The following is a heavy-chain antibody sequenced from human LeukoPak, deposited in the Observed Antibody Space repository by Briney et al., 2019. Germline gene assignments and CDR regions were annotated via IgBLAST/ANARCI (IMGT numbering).Heavy chain of an antibody. V-gene: IGHV1-8*01. CDR3: ARGRDGSGYYGY. Sequence: ASVKVSCKASGHTFTSYDINWVRQATGQGLEWMGWMNPNSGNTGYAQKFQGRVTMTRNTSISTAYMELSSLRSEDTAVYYCARGRDGSGYYGYWGQGTLVTVSP. CDR2: MNPNSGNT. CDR1: GHTFTSYD. D-gene: IGHD3-22*01. J-gene: IGHJ4*02.